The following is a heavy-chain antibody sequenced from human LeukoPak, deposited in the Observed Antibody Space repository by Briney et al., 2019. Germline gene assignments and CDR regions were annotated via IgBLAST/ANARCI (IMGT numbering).Heavy chain of an antibody. CDR1: GGSISSYY. J-gene: IGHJ4*02. V-gene: IGHV4-4*07. D-gene: IGHD2-2*01. CDR3: ARESAPSNCSSTSCYYDY. CDR2: IYTSGST. Sequence: PSETLSLTCTVSGGSISSYYWSWIRQPAGKGLEWIGRIYTSGSTNYSPSLKSRVTMSVDTSKNQFSLKLSSVTAADTAVYYCARESAPSNCSSTSCYYDYWGQGTLVTVSS.